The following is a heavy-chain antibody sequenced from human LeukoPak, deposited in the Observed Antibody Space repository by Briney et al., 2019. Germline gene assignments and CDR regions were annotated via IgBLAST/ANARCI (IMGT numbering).Heavy chain of an antibody. D-gene: IGHD2-15*01. CDR2: ISSNSGSI. CDR1: GFNLDDYA. Sequence: GGSLRLSCAASGFNLDDYAMRWVRQAPGKGLEWVSGISSNSGSIGYADSVKGRFTISRDNAKNSLYLQMNSLRAEDTALYYCAKGAVVVVAATLDYWGQGTLVTVSS. CDR3: AKGAVVVVAATLDY. J-gene: IGHJ4*02. V-gene: IGHV3-9*01.